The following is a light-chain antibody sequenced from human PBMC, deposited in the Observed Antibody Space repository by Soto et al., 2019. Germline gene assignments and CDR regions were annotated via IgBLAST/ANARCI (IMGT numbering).Light chain of an antibody. V-gene: IGKV3-20*01. CDR1: QSVSSSY. CDR3: QQYGSSPRR. J-gene: IGKJ1*01. Sequence: EIVLTQSPGTLSLSPGERATLSCRASQSVSSSYLAWYQQKPGQAPRLLIYGASSRATGIPDRFSCSGSGTDFTPTISRLEPEDFAVYYCQQYGSSPRRFGQGTKVDIK. CDR2: GAS.